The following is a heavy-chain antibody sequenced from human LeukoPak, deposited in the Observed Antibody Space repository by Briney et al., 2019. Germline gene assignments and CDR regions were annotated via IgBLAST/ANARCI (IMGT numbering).Heavy chain of an antibody. Sequence: GGSLRLSCAASGFTFSSYGMHWVRQAPGKGLEWVAVISYDGSNKYYADSVKGRFTISRDNSKNTLYLQMNSLRAEDTAVYYCARDGTYYYDSSGYYPLDYWGQGTLVTVSS. J-gene: IGHJ4*02. CDR1: GFTFSSYG. CDR2: ISYDGSNK. CDR3: ARDGTYYYDSSGYYPLDY. V-gene: IGHV3-30*19. D-gene: IGHD3-22*01.